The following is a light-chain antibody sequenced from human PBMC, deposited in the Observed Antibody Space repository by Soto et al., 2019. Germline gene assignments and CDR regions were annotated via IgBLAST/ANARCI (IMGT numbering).Light chain of an antibody. V-gene: IGKV2-24*01. CDR3: MQATQLWT. CDR2: KTS. CDR1: QSLVHRDGNTY. J-gene: IGKJ1*01. Sequence: DIVMTQTPLSSPVSLGQPASISCRSSQSLVHRDGNTYLSWLHQRPGQPPRLLIYKTSNRFSGVPDRFSGSGAGTDFTLKISRVEAEDVGVYYCMQATQLWTFGQGTKVEI.